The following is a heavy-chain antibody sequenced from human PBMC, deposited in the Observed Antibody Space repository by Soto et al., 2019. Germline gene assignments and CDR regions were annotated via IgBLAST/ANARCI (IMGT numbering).Heavy chain of an antibody. D-gene: IGHD1-7*01. V-gene: IGHV4-4*02. Sequence: QVQLQESGPGLVKPSGTLSLTCAVSGGSFTSNNWWTWVRHPPGQGLEWIGEIYRTGSTNYNPSLTSRVTISLDKSENQFSLKVTSLTAADTAVYYCASRDPGTSVDYWGQGTLVTVSS. CDR3: ASRDPGTSVDY. CDR1: GGSFTSNNW. CDR2: IYRTGST. J-gene: IGHJ4*02.